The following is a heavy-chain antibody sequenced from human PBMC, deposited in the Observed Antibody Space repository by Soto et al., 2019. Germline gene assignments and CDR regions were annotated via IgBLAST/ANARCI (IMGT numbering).Heavy chain of an antibody. V-gene: IGHV1-69*06. CDR1: GGTFSSYA. CDR3: ARVGGGITIFGVVRRGYYYGMDV. J-gene: IGHJ6*02. Sequence: SVKVSCKASGGTFSSYAISWVRQAPGQGLEWMGGIIPIFGTANYAQKFQGRVTITADKSTSTAYMELSSLRSEDTAVYYCARVGGGITIFGVVRRGYYYGMDVWGQGTTVTVS. CDR2: IIPIFGTA. D-gene: IGHD3-3*01.